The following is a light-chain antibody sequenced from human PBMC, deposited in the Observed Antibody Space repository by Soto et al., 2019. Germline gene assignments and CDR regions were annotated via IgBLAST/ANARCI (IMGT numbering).Light chain of an antibody. J-gene: IGKJ4*01. V-gene: IGKV3-11*01. CDR1: QSVSSK. CDR2: DAS. CDR3: QQRNDWVT. Sequence: EIVITQSPATLSVSQGEGATLSCRASQSVSSKLAWYQQKPGQAPRLLIYDASNRATGIPARFSGSGSGTDFILTISSLEPEDSGVYYCQQRNDWVTFGGGTKVDI.